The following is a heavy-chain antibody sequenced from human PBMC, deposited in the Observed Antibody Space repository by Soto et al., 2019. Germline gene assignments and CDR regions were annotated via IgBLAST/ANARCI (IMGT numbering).Heavy chain of an antibody. J-gene: IGHJ3*02. CDR1: GYTFTSYG. V-gene: IGHV1-18*01. D-gene: IGHD3-3*01. CDR3: ARGVTYYDFWSGYYAPKGAFEI. Sequence: ASVKVSCKASGYTFTSYGISWVRQAPGQGPEWMGWISAYNGNTNYAQKLQGRVTMTTDTSTSTAYMELRSLRSDDTAVYYCARGVTYYDFWSGYYAPKGAFEIWGQGTMVTVSS. CDR2: ISAYNGNT.